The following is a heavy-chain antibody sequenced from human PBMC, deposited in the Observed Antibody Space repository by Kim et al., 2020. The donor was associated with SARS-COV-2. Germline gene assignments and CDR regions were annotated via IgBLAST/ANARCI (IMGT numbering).Heavy chain of an antibody. CDR3: ARRRGGLDI. CDR1: GDSVTSYF. J-gene: IGHJ3*02. Sequence: SETLSLTCTVSGDSVTSYFWSWIRQPPGEGLEWIGYIHYSGNTNYNPSLKSRLTISVDTSKNQVSLELSSVTAADTAVYYCARRRGGLDIWGQGTMVTVSS. D-gene: IGHD2-15*01. CDR2: IHYSGNT. V-gene: IGHV4-59*08.